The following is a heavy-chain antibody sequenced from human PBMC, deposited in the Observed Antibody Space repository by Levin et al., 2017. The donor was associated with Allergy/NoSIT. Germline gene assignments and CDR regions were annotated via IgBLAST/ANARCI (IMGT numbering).Heavy chain of an antibody. V-gene: IGHV4-31*03. CDR2: IYYSGST. CDR3: AREDGSTFAF. Sequence: SQTLSLTCTVPGGSISGGGYHWTWIRQHPEKGLEWIGYIYYSGSTFYNPSLKSRLMISVDTSKNQFSLNVSSVTAADTAVYYCAREDGSTFAFWGQGALVTVAS. CDR1: GGSISGGGYH. D-gene: IGHD2-2*03. J-gene: IGHJ4*02.